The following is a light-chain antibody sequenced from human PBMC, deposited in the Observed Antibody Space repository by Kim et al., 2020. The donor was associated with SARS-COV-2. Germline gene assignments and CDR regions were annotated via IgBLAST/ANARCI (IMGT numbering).Light chain of an antibody. Sequence: DIEMTQSPSSLSASVGDRVTITCRASQDIGNDLGWFQQKPGKAPKRLIYGASRLQSGVPSRFSGSGSGTEYTLTISSLQPEDFATYYCLQHNNFPQTFGQGTKVDIK. J-gene: IGKJ1*01. CDR2: GAS. CDR3: LQHNNFPQT. CDR1: QDIGND. V-gene: IGKV1-17*01.